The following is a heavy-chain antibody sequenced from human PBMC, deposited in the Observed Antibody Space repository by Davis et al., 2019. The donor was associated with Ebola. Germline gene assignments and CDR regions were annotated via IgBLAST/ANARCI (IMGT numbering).Heavy chain of an antibody. CDR3: ARDRPLDFFFGDYYGMDV. J-gene: IGHJ6*02. CDR1: GFIFSTYA. D-gene: IGHD3-16*01. Sequence: GGSLRLSCAASGFIFSTYAMSWVRQAPGKGLEWVSVISGSGDSSYYADSVKGRFTVSRDNSKETLYRQMNSLRAEDTAVYYCARDRPLDFFFGDYYGMDVWGQGTTVTVSS. CDR2: ISGSGDSS. V-gene: IGHV3-23*01.